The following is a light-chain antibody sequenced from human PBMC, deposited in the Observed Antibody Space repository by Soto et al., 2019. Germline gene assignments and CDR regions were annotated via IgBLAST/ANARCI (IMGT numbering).Light chain of an antibody. Sequence: QSVLTQPPSASGTPGQRVTISCSGSSSNVGSYTVNWYQQLPGTAPKLLIYSNNQRPSGVPDRFSGSKSGTSASLAISGLQSEDEADYFCAAWDDGLNGPGFGGGTKLTVL. CDR2: SNN. V-gene: IGLV1-44*01. CDR1: SSNVGSYT. CDR3: AAWDDGLNGPG. J-gene: IGLJ2*01.